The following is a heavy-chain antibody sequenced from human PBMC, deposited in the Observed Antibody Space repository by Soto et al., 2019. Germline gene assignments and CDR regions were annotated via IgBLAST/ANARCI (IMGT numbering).Heavy chain of an antibody. CDR3: AKDVGYWYFDL. J-gene: IGHJ2*01. D-gene: IGHD1-26*01. CDR2: ISGSGGST. Sequence: EVQLLESGEGLVQPGGSLRLSCAASGFTFSSYAMSWVRQAPRKGLEWVSAISGSGGSTNYADSVKGRFTISRDNSKNTLYLQMNSLRAEDTAVYYCAKDVGYWYFDLWGRGTLVTVSS. V-gene: IGHV3-23*01. CDR1: GFTFSSYA.